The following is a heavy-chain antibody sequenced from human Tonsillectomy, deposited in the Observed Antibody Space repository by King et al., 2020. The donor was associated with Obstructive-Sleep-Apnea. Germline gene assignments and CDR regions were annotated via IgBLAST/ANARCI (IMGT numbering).Heavy chain of an antibody. CDR1: GFTFSSYG. V-gene: IGHV3-30*02. Sequence: VQLVESGGGVVQPGGSLRLSCAASGFTFSSYGMHLVRQAPGKGLEWGAFIRYDGSNKYYADSVKGRFTISRDNSKNTLYLQMNSLRAEDTAVYYCAKSFEMATLDAFDIWGQGTMVTVSS. J-gene: IGHJ3*02. CDR3: AKSFEMATLDAFDI. D-gene: IGHD5-24*01. CDR2: IRYDGSNK.